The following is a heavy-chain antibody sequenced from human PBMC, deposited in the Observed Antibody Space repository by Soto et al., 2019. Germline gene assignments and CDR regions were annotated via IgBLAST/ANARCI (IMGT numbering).Heavy chain of an antibody. J-gene: IGHJ1*01. CDR3: SKGRGGPRGYFQY. Sequence: GGSLRLSCVASGFSFSNHAMHWVRQAPGKGLEWVAVISYDGRNKYYADSVRGRVTISRDNSKNAVYLQMSGLRAEDTAVYYCSKGRGGPRGYFQYWGQGTLVTVS. D-gene: IGHD2-15*01. CDR1: GFSFSNHA. CDR2: ISYDGRNK. V-gene: IGHV3-30*04.